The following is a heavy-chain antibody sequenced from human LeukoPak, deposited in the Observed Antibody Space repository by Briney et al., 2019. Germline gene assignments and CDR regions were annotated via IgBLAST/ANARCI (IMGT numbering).Heavy chain of an antibody. Sequence: GGSLRLSCAASGFSIENDWMSWVRQAPGKGLEWVGRVKSYNAGGTTHYAAPVKGRFIISRDDSKNMLYLQMDSLKTEDTAVYYCTLIRGGGAGSYFHDYWGQGALVTVSS. CDR1: GFSIENDW. J-gene: IGHJ4*02. CDR2: VKSYNAGGTT. CDR3: TLIRGGGAGSYFHDY. D-gene: IGHD3-10*01. V-gene: IGHV3-15*01.